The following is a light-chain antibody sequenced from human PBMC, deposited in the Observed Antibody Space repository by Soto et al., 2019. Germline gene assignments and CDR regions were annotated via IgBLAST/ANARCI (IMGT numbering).Light chain of an antibody. CDR3: QQSYSTPLT. CDR2: AAS. CDR1: QSISSY. V-gene: IGKV1-39*01. Sequence: DIQMTQSPSSLSASVGDRVTITCRASQSISSYLNWYQQKPGKAPKLLIYAASSLQSGVPSRFSGSGSGTDFTLTISSLQPEDFATYYGQQSYSTPLTFGQETRLEIK. J-gene: IGKJ5*01.